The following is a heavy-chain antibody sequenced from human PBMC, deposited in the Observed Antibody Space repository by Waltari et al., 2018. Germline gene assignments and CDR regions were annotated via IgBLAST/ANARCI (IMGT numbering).Heavy chain of an antibody. CDR2: VHQSGRT. CDR3: ARDRGRGIYLDS. J-gene: IGHJ4*02. V-gene: IGHV4-4*02. D-gene: IGHD2-15*01. CDR1: GDPMRSPDW. Sequence: QLQMQESGPGLVKPSGTLSLTCPVSGDPMRSPDWWSWVRQSPGKGLEWIGQVHQSGRTNYNPPFASRVTISIDTSINQFSLRVTSATAADTAVYYCARDRGRGIYLDSWGPGTLVTVSP.